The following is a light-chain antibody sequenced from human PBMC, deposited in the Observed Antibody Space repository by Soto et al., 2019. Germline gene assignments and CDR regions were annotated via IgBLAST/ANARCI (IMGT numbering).Light chain of an antibody. CDR3: QQYGSSPYT. Sequence: IVLTQSPGTLSSSPGERVTLSCRASQSVSTNSLAWYQQKPGQAPRLLIYGATRRASGIPDRFSGSGSGTDFTLTISRLEPEDFAMYYCQQYGSSPYTFGQGTKLEIK. V-gene: IGKV3-20*01. J-gene: IGKJ2*01. CDR2: GAT. CDR1: QSVSTNS.